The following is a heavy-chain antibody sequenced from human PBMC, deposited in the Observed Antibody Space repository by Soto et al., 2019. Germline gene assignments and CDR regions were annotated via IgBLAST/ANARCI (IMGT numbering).Heavy chain of an antibody. CDR1: GYIFIDYW. CDR2: VYPRDSDT. V-gene: IGHV5-51*01. D-gene: IGHD2-15*01. CDR3: ARPPLPGYSIHFNS. Sequence: GESLKISCEASGYIFIDYWIGWVRQMPGKGLEWMGIVYPRDSDTRYSPSFQGQVTISADRSTGTAFLQWRSLKASDTALYYCARPPLPGYSIHFNSWGQGTLVTVSS. J-gene: IGHJ4*02.